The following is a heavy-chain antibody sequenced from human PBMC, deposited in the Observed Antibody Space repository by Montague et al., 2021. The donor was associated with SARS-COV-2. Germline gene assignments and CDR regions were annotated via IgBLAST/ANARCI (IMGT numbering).Heavy chain of an antibody. CDR2: IKHDGSEK. D-gene: IGHD6-19*01. CDR1: RFTFSDFW. J-gene: IGHJ6*02. Sequence: SLRLSCAASRFTFSDFWMNWVRQAPGKGLEWVADIKHDGSEKSYVDSVKGRFTISRDNAKNSLYLQMNSLRAEDTAVYYCARGGTGWYAIFGHYGMDVWGQGTTVTVSS. CDR3: ARGGTGWYAIFGHYGMDV. V-gene: IGHV3-7*01.